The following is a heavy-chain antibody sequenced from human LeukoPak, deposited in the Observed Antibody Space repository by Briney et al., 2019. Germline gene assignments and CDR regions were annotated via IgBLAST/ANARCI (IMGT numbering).Heavy chain of an antibody. Sequence: SQTLSLTCAISGDSVSSNSAAWNWVTQSTSRGLEWLGRSNYRSKWYLDYDDSVKSRITIDPDTSKNKFSLHLQSVTPEDTAVYYFARALSDEEEIVLKYWGEGALVTVSA. CDR1: GDSVSSNSAA. V-gene: IGHV6-1*01. J-gene: IGHJ4*02. D-gene: IGHD2-15*01. CDR3: ARALSDEEEIVLKY. CDR2: SNYRSKWYL.